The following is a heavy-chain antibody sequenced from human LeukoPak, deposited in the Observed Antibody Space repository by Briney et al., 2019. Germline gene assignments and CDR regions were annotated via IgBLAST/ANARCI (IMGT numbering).Heavy chain of an antibody. Sequence: ASVTVSCKASGYTFTSYAMHWVRQAPGQRLGWMGWINAGNGKTKYSQKFQGSVTITRDTSASTAYMELSSLRSEDTAVYYCARGASMVRGVIPSEGYYGMDVWGKGTTVTVSS. V-gene: IGHV1-3*01. CDR1: GYTFTSYA. CDR3: ARGASMVRGVIPSEGYYGMDV. CDR2: INAGNGKT. J-gene: IGHJ6*04. D-gene: IGHD3-10*01.